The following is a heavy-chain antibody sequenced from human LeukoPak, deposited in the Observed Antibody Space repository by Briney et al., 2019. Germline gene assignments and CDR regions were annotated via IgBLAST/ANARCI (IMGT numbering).Heavy chain of an antibody. Sequence: PSETLSLTCVVSGDSVSSTNYYWGWIRQPPGKGLEWIGTTHYSGNTYYNPSLKSRFTISLDTSKNQFSLRLNSVTAADTAVYYCAREGAYRTYGDYSPFDFWGQGTLVTVSS. V-gene: IGHV4-39*07. CDR2: THYSGNT. CDR3: AREGAYRTYGDYSPFDF. J-gene: IGHJ5*01. CDR1: GDSVSSTNYY. D-gene: IGHD4-17*01.